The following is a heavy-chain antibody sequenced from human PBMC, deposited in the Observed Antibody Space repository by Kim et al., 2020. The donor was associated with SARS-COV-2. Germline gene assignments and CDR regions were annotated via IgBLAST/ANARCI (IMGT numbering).Heavy chain of an antibody. Sequence: ASVKVSCKTSGHTFTRDSIHWVRQAPGQRLEWMGGIDCGNGNTIYSQKFQGRVTLSTDTSASTAYMELSSLRSEDAAVYFCRGGDYLDYWGQGTRVTVSS. CDR3: RGGDYLDY. CDR1: GHTFTRDS. J-gene: IGHJ4*02. V-gene: IGHV1-3*01. CDR2: IDCGNGNT. D-gene: IGHD3-16*01.